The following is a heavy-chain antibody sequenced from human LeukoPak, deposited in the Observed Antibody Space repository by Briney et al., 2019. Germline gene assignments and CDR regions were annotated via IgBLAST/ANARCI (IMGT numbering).Heavy chain of an antibody. V-gene: IGHV1-2*06. CDR3: AGIRGGPPLFDP. J-gene: IGHJ5*02. Sequence: ASVKVSCKASGYTFTGYYMHWVRQAPGQGLEWMARINPNSGGTNYAQKFQGRVTMTRDTSISTAYMELSRLRSDDTAVYYCAGIRGGPPLFDPWGQGTLVTVSS. CDR2: INPNSGGT. CDR1: GYTFTGYY.